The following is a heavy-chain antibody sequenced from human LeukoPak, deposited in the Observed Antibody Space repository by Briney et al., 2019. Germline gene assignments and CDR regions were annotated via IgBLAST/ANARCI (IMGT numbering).Heavy chain of an antibody. CDR1: GFTFSSYA. Sequence: LGGSLRLSCAASGFTFSSYAMNWVRQAPGKGLEWVSAISGSGGSTYYADSVKGRFTISRDNSKNTLYLQMNSLRAEDTAVYYCAKVVHIVVVNDAFDIWGQGTMVTVSS. CDR3: AKVVHIVVVNDAFDI. V-gene: IGHV3-23*01. J-gene: IGHJ3*02. D-gene: IGHD2-21*01. CDR2: ISGSGGST.